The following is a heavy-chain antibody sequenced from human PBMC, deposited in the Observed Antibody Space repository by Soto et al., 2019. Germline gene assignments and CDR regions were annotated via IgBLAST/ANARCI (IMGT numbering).Heavy chain of an antibody. CDR3: ATQEVGGSYVYTFDP. CDR2: IYYSGST. Sequence: QLHLRESGPGLVKPSETLSLTCTVSVGSITSSSYYWGWIRQPPGKGLEWIGSIYYSGSTYYHPSLKSRVTISVDTSKNQFSLKLSSVTAADTAVYYCATQEVGGSYVYTFDPWGQGTLVTVSS. V-gene: IGHV4-39*01. J-gene: IGHJ5*02. CDR1: VGSITSSSYY. D-gene: IGHD1-26*01.